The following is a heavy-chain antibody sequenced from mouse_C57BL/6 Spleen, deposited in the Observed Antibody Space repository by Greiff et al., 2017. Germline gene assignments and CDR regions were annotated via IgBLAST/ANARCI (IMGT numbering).Heavy chain of an antibody. Sequence: QVQLQQPGTELVKPGASVKMSCKASGYTFTSYWMHWVKQRPGQGLEWIGNINPSNGGTNYNEKFKEQATLTVDKSSSTAYMKLSRLTSEDAAVYYSARELRRGYFDYWGQGTALTVSS. CDR3: ARELRRGYFDY. J-gene: IGHJ2*01. CDR2: INPSNGGT. D-gene: IGHD4-1*01. V-gene: IGHV1-53*01. CDR1: GYTFTSYW.